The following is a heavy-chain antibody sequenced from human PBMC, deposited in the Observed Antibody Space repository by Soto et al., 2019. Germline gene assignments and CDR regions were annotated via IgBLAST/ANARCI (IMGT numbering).Heavy chain of an antibody. CDR2: IYPGDHET. J-gene: IGHJ4*02. CDR3: ARSPRSSQYFDY. Sequence: GESLKISCQCSGYTFSNFWIGWVRQLPGKGLEWMGIIYPGDHETRYSPSFHGKVTLSVDKSINTAFLHWSSLEASDSAFYFCARSPRSSQYFDYWGQGALVTVSS. D-gene: IGHD6-13*01. V-gene: IGHV5-51*01. CDR1: GYTFSNFW.